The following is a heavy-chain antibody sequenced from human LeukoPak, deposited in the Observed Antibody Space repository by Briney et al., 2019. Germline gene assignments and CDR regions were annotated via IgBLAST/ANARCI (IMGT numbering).Heavy chain of an antibody. V-gene: IGHV3-33*01. CDR1: GFTFSSYG. D-gene: IGHD6-19*01. J-gene: IGHJ5*02. CDR2: IWYDGSNK. Sequence: GGSLRLFCAASGFTFSSYGMHWVRQAPGKGLEWVAVIWYDGSNKYYADSVKGRFTISRDNSKNTLYLQMNSLRAEDTAVYYCARARAVAGDNWFDPWGQGTLVTVSS. CDR3: ARARAVAGDNWFDP.